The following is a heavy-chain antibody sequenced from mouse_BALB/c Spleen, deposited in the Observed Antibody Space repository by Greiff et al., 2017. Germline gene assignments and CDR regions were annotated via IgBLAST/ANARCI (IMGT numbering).Heavy chain of an antibody. CDR2: ISSGSSTI. Sequence: EVKLMESGGGLVQPGGSRKLSCAASGFTFSSFGMHWVRQAPEQGLEWVAYISSGSSTIYYADTVKGRFTISRDNPKNTLFLQMTSLRSEDTAMYYCARGGAMDYWGQGTSVTVSS. CDR1: GFTFSSFG. J-gene: IGHJ4*01. CDR3: ARGGAMDY. V-gene: IGHV5-17*02.